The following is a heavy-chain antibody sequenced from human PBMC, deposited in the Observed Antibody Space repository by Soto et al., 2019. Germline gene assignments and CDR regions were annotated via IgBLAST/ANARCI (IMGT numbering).Heavy chain of an antibody. CDR2: ISYDGSNK. V-gene: IGHV3-30-3*01. Sequence: GGSLRLSCAASGFTFSSYAMHWVRQAPGKGLEWVAVISYDGSNKYYADSVKGRFTISRDNSKNTLYLQMNSLRAEDTAVYYCARVMDMARGVIMSAFAYWGQGTLVTVSS. D-gene: IGHD3-10*01. J-gene: IGHJ4*02. CDR1: GFTFSSYA. CDR3: ARVMDMARGVIMSAFAY.